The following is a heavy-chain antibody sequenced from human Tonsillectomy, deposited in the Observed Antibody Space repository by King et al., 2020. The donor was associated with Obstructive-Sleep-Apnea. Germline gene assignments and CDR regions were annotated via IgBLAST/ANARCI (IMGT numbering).Heavy chain of an antibody. D-gene: IGHD4-11*01. J-gene: IGHJ4*02. CDR2: INAGNGNT. V-gene: IGHV1-3*01. Sequence: VQLVQSGAEVKKPGASVKVSCKASGYTFTSNAMHWVRQAPGQRLEWKGWINAGNGNTEYSQKFQGRVTITRDTSASTAYMELSSPRSEDTAVYYCARTTVTQSLDYWGQGTLVTVSS. CDR1: GYTFTSNA. CDR3: ARTTVTQSLDY.